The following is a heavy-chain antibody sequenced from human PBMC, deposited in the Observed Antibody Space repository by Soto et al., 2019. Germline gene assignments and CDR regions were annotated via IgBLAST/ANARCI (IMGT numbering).Heavy chain of an antibody. J-gene: IGHJ4*02. CDR3: AKPYYYGSGSYYSDFDY. Sequence: CLRLSCAASGFTFSSYSINWFRQAGGKGLEWVSYISSSSSTIYYADSVKGRFTISRDNAKNSLYLQMNSLRDEDTAVYYCAKPYYYGSGSYYSDFDYWGQGTLVTVSS. D-gene: IGHD3-10*01. CDR2: ISSSSSTI. CDR1: GFTFSSYS. V-gene: IGHV3-48*02.